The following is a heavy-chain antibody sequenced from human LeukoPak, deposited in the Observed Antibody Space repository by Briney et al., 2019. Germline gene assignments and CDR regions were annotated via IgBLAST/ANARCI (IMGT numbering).Heavy chain of an antibody. D-gene: IGHD1-1*01. Sequence: PSETLSLTCAVYGGSFSGYYWSWIRQPPGKGLEWIGEINHSGSTNYNPSLKSRVTISVDTSKNQFSLKLSSVTAADTAVYYCARSLERWYFDYWGQGTLVTVSS. CDR1: GGSFSGYY. CDR3: ARSLERWYFDY. CDR2: INHSGST. J-gene: IGHJ4*02. V-gene: IGHV4-34*01.